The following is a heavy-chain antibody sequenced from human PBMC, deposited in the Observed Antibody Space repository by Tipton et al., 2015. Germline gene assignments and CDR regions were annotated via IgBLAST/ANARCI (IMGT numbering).Heavy chain of an antibody. D-gene: IGHD6-6*01. CDR2: IWSHGKNQ. Sequence: SLRLSCAASGFTSSPYGMHWVRQAPGKGLEWVAVIWSHGKNQHYGDSVKGRFTISRDNSKNTVYLQMNSLRAEDTAVYYCARVNSSSSETPSYYFDYWGQGTLVTVSS. CDR3: ARVNSSSSETPSYYFDY. V-gene: IGHV3-33*01. CDR1: GFTSSPYG. J-gene: IGHJ4*02.